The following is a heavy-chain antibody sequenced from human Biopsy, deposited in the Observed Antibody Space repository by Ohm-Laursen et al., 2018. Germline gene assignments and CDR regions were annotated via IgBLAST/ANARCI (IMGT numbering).Heavy chain of an antibody. D-gene: IGHD3-22*01. CDR2: INHSGRT. CDR3: ARIIVRSSGSSNYFDY. CDR1: GESFNGYY. Sequence: SETLSLTCSVYGESFNGYYWSWIRQTPGKGLEWIGEINHSGRTNYNPSLKSRVTISVDTSKNQFSLKVRFVTAVDTAIYYCARIIVRSSGSSNYFDYWGQGTLVTVSS. V-gene: IGHV4-34*01. J-gene: IGHJ4*02.